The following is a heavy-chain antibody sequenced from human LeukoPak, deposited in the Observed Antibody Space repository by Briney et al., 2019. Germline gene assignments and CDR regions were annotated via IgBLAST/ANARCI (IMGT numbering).Heavy chain of an antibody. CDR2: IYYSGST. CDR3: ARGRFRYSYGYGYFDY. CDR1: GGSISSYY. V-gene: IGHV4-59*01. J-gene: IGHJ4*02. D-gene: IGHD5-18*01. Sequence: PSETLSLTCTVSGGSISSYYWSWIRQPPGKGLEWIGYIYYSGSTNYNPSLKSRVTISVDTSKNQFSLKLSSVTAADTAVYYCARGRFRYSYGYGYFDYWGQGTLVTVSS.